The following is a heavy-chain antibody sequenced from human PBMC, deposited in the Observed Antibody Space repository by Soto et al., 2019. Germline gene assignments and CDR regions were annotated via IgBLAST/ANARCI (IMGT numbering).Heavy chain of an antibody. J-gene: IGHJ5*02. CDR3: GRTPTP. CDR2: IYHSGST. D-gene: IGHD1-26*01. Sequence: SETLSLTCAVSGGSISSGGYSWSWIRQPPGKGLEWIGYIYHSGSTYYNPSLKSRVTISVDRSKNQFSLKLSSVTAADTAVYYCGRTPTPWGQGTLVIVSS. V-gene: IGHV4-30-2*01. CDR1: GGSISSGGYS.